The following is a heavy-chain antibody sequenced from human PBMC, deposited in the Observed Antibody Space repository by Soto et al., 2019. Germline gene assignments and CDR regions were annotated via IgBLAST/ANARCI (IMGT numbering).Heavy chain of an antibody. CDR3: ARMTFDDYFDY. CDR2: IYYSGST. V-gene: IGHV4-59*01. CDR1: GGSISSYY. D-gene: IGHD2-21*02. Sequence: SETLSLTCTVSGGSISSYYWSWTRQPPGKGLEWIGYIYYSGSTNYNPSLKSRVTISVDTSKNQFSLKLSSVTAADTAVYYCARMTFDDYFDYWGQGTLVTVSS. J-gene: IGHJ4*02.